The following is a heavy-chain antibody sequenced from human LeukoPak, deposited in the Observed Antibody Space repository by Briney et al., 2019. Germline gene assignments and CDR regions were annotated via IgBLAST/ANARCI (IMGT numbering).Heavy chain of an antibody. Sequence: GGSLRLSCSASGFSFRNYDMHWVRQPTGKGLEWVSAVGTGGDTYYAGSVKGRFTVVREDAKNTLYLQMNSLRAGDTAMYYCARRSAAAGIDAFDIWGQGTMVTVSS. CDR2: VGTGGDT. D-gene: IGHD6-13*01. CDR1: GFSFRNYD. CDR3: ARRSAAAGIDAFDI. V-gene: IGHV3-13*01. J-gene: IGHJ3*02.